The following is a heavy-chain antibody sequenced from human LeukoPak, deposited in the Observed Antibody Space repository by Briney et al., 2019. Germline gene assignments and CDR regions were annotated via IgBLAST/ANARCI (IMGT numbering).Heavy chain of an antibody. V-gene: IGHV3-21*01. D-gene: IGHD6-13*01. CDR2: ISSSSSYI. J-gene: IGHJ4*02. CDR3: ARGDSSSWHFDY. CDR1: GFTFSSYS. Sequence: GGSLRLSCAASGFTFSSYSMNWVRQAPGKGLEWVSSISSSSSYIYYADSVKGRFTISRDNAKNSLYLQMNSLRAEDTAVYYCARGDSSSWHFDYWGQGTQVTVSS.